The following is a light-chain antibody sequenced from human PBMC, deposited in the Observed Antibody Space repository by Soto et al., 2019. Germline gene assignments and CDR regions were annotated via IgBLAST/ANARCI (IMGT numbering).Light chain of an antibody. CDR3: QKYNNWPPLT. CDR2: GAS. CDR1: ESVSSN. Sequence: IVMTQSPATLSVSPGERATLSCRASESVSSNLAWYQQKPGQAPRLLIYGASTRATDIPARFSGSGSGTEFTLTISSLQSEDFAVYYCQKYNNWPPLTFGGGTKVDI. J-gene: IGKJ4*01. V-gene: IGKV3-15*01.